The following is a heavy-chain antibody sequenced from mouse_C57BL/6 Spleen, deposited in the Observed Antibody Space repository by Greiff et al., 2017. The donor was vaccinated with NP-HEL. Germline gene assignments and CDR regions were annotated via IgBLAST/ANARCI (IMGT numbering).Heavy chain of an antibody. J-gene: IGHJ1*03. Sequence: VQLKQSGAELVRPGASVKLSCTASGFNIKDYYMHWVKQRPEQGLEWIGRIDPEDGDTEYAPKFQGKATMTADTSSNTAYLQLSSLTSEDTAVYYCTTSITTVVYWYFDVWGTGTTVTVSS. V-gene: IGHV14-1*01. CDR2: IDPEDGDT. CDR3: TTSITTVVYWYFDV. CDR1: GFNIKDYY. D-gene: IGHD1-1*01.